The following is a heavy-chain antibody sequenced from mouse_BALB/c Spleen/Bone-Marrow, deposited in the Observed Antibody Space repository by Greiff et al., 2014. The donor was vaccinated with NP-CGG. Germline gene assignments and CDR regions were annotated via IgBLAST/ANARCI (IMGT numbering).Heavy chain of an antibody. Sequence: EVHVKQSGPELVKPGASVKVSCKASGYSFTDYNMYWVKQSHGNSLEWIGYIDPYNGGTSYNQKFKGKATLTVDKSSSTAFMHLNSLTSEDSAVYYCASYHSSGYAMDYWGQGTSVTVSS. V-gene: IGHV1S135*01. J-gene: IGHJ4*01. CDR1: GYSFTDYN. CDR2: IDPYNGGT. D-gene: IGHD3-1*01. CDR3: ASYHSSGYAMDY.